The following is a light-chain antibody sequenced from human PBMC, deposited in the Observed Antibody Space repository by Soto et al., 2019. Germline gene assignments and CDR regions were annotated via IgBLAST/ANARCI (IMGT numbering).Light chain of an antibody. CDR3: QQLNSYPLT. CDR2: AAS. Sequence: IQLTQSPSSLSASVGDRVTITCRASQAISSYLAWYQQKPGKAPNLLIYAASTLQSGVPSRFSGSGSGTDFTLTISSLQPEDSATYFCQQLNSYPLTFGGGTKVEIK. CDR1: QAISSY. J-gene: IGKJ4*01. V-gene: IGKV1-9*01.